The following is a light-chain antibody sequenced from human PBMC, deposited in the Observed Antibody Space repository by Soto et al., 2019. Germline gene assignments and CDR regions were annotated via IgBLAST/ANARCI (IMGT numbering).Light chain of an antibody. Sequence: QTVVTQEPSFSGSPGRTVTLTCGLSSGSVSTSYYPSWYQQTPGQAPRTLIYNTNTRSSGVPDRFSGSILGNKAALTITGAQAYDESDYYCVLYMGSGISVFGGGTKLTVL. CDR1: SGSVSTSYY. CDR3: VLYMGSGISV. CDR2: NTN. J-gene: IGLJ3*02. V-gene: IGLV8-61*01.